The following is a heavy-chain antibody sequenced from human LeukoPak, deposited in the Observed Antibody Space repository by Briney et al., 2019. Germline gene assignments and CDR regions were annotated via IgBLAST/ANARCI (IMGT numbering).Heavy chain of an antibody. Sequence: GGSLRLSCAASGFTFSNYAMSWVRQAPGKGLEWVSGIGGSGGSTYYADSVKGRFTISRDNSKNTLYLQMNSLRAEDTAVYYCARGIGQLEDYWGQGTLVTVSS. CDR3: ARGIGQLEDY. CDR1: GFTFSNYA. J-gene: IGHJ4*02. CDR2: IGGSGGST. D-gene: IGHD6-13*01. V-gene: IGHV3-23*01.